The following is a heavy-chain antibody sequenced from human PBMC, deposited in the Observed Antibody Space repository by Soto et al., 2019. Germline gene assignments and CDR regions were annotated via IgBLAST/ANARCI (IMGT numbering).Heavy chain of an antibody. Sequence: EVQLVESWGGLVQPGGSLKLSCSASGFTFSGSAMHWVRQASGKGLEWVGRIRSKANSYPTAYAASVKGMFTISRDDAKHTAYLKMQSLKTEDTAVYYCTSIVVVPAATYYYMDVWGKGATVTVSS. CDR3: TSIVVVPAATYYYMDV. CDR1: GFTFSGSA. J-gene: IGHJ6*03. V-gene: IGHV3-73*01. D-gene: IGHD2-2*01. CDR2: IRSKANSYPT.